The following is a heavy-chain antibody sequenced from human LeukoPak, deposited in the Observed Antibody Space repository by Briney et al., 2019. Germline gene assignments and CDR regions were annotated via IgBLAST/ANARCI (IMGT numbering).Heavy chain of an antibody. CDR3: AKTMIDYSFDY. Sequence: GGSLRLSCAASGFXFSSYAISWVRQAPGKGLEWVSSISGSGGSTYYADSVKGRFTISRDNSKNTLYLQMNSLRAGDTAVYYCAKTMIDYSFDYWGQGTLVSVSS. V-gene: IGHV3-23*01. D-gene: IGHD3-22*01. CDR2: ISGSGGST. CDR1: GFXFSSYA. J-gene: IGHJ4*02.